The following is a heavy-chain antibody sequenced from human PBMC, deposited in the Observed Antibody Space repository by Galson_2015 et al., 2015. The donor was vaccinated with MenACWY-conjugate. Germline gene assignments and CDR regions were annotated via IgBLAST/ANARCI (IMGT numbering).Heavy chain of an antibody. J-gene: IGHJ2*01. V-gene: IGHV3-21*06. D-gene: IGHD2-21*01. CDR1: GFTFSIYT. CDR2: ISSGSSYI. CDR3: ARVSGNDQDSGDCDL. Sequence: SLRLSCAASGFTFSIYTMNWVRQAPGKGLECVSSISSGSSYIHYAVSVKGRFTISRDNAKNSLYLQMNSLRGEDTAVYYCARVSGNDQDSGDCDLWGHGTLVAVSA.